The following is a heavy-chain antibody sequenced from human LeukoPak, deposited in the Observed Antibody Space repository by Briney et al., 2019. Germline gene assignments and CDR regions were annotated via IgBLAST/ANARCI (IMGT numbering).Heavy chain of an antibody. D-gene: IGHD2/OR15-2a*01. CDR3: ASPSIGSTTDY. V-gene: IGHV4-31*03. CDR1: GGSISSGGYY. CDR2: IYHDGST. Sequence: SRTLSLTCTVSGGSISSGGYYWNWIRQHPGKGLEWIGYIYHDGSTYYNPSLKSRVTMSLDTSNNQFSLTLNSVTAADTAVYYCASPSIGSTTDYWGQGTLVTVSS. J-gene: IGHJ4*02.